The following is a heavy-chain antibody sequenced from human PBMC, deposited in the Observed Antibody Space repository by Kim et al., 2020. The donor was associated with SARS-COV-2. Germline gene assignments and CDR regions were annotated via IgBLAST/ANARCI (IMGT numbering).Heavy chain of an antibody. V-gene: IGHV4-59*13. J-gene: IGHJ4*02. D-gene: IGHD3-9*01. CDR2: IYYSGST. CDR3: AIGGGVRSSTYYDILTGYYREYFDF. Sequence: SETLSLTCTVSGGSISSYYWSWIRQPPGKGLEWIGYIYYSGSTNYNPSLKIRVTISVDTSKNQFSLKLSSVTAAATAVYYCAIGGGVRSSTYYDILTGYYREYFDFWGAGALGTVSS. CDR1: GGSISSYY.